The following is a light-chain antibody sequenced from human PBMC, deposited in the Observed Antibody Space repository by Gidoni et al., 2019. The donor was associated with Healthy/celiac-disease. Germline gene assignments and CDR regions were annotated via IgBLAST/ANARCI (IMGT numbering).Light chain of an antibody. Sequence: QSALTQPPPASGSPGQSVTIACTGTSSDVGGYTYVSWYQQHPGKAPKLMIYEVSKRPSGVPDRFSGSKSGNTASLTVSGLQAEDEADYYCSSYAGSNNFGVFGGGTKLTVL. CDR1: SSDVGGYTY. CDR3: SSYAGSNNFGV. J-gene: IGLJ2*01. V-gene: IGLV2-8*01. CDR2: EVS.